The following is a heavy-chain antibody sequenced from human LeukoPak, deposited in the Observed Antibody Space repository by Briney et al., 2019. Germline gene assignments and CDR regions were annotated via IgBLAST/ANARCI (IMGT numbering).Heavy chain of an antibody. Sequence: GGSLRLSCAASGFTFSSYWMHWVRQAPGKGLEWVAFIRYDSSNKYYRDSVKGRFTISRDNSKNTLYLQMNSLRAEDTAVYFCAKDKDPWKSTSISDFDYWGQGTLVTVSS. CDR2: IRYDSSNK. D-gene: IGHD1-1*01. V-gene: IGHV3-30*02. CDR3: AKDKDPWKSTSISDFDY. J-gene: IGHJ4*02. CDR1: GFTFSSYW.